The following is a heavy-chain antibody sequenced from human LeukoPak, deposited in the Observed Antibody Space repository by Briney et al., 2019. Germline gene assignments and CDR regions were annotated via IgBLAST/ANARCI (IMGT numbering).Heavy chain of an antibody. CDR1: GGSISSYY. CDR3: ARDFTCGGDCYRFDY. D-gene: IGHD2-21*02. V-gene: IGHV4-4*07. Sequence: SETRSLTCIVSGGSISSYYWSWIRQPAGKGLEWIGRIHTSGSTNYNPSLKSRVTMSVDTSKNQFSLKLSSVTAADTAVYYCARDFTCGGDCYRFDYWGQGTLVTVSS. CDR2: IHTSGST. J-gene: IGHJ4*02.